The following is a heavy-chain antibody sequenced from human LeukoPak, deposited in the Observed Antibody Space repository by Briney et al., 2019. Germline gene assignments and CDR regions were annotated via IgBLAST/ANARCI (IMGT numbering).Heavy chain of an antibody. CDR2: INHSGST. CDR3: ARHNTAMIVVVIEYDAFDI. J-gene: IGHJ3*02. CDR1: GGSISSSSYY. Sequence: SETLSLTCTVSGGSISSSSYYWGWIRQPPGKGLEWIGEINHSGSTNYNPSLKSRVTISVDTSKNQFSLKLSSVTAADTAVYYCARHNTAMIVVVIEYDAFDIWGQGTMVTVSS. V-gene: IGHV4-39*01. D-gene: IGHD3-22*01.